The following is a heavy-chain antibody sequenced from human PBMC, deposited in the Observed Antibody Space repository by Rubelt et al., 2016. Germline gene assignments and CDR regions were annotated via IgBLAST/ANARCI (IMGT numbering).Heavy chain of an antibody. V-gene: IGHV4-59*01. CDR2: ISYSETT. Sequence: QMQLQESGPGLVKPSETLSLTCSVSGGSIRRYHWSWIRQTPGKGLEWIGYISYSETTDFNPSLKSRVTISRDTSKNQFSLNLTAVIDADTAVYYCARRGWTYSGYEPWDYWGQGTLVTVSS. J-gene: IGHJ4*02. CDR3: ARRGWTYSGYEPWDY. D-gene: IGHD5-12*01. CDR1: GGSIRRYH.